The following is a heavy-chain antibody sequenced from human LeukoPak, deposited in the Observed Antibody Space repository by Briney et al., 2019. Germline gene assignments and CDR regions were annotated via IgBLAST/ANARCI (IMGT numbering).Heavy chain of an antibody. Sequence: SETLSLTCAVHGGSFSGYYWSWIRQPPGKGLEWIGEINHSGSTNYNPSLKSRVTISVDTSKNQFSLKLSSVTAVDTAVYYCARGPVGGATYYDGDAFDIWGQGTMVTVSS. CDR1: GGSFSGYY. D-gene: IGHD1-26*01. CDR2: INHSGST. CDR3: ARGPVGGATYYDGDAFDI. J-gene: IGHJ3*02. V-gene: IGHV4-34*01.